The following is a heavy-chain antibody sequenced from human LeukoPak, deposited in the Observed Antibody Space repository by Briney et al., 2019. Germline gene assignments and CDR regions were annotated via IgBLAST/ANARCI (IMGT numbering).Heavy chain of an antibody. V-gene: IGHV3-7*01. CDR1: GLTFRRYW. CDR3: ATSSGSSY. J-gene: IGHJ4*02. D-gene: IGHD6-25*01. CDR2: IKQDGSLE. Sequence: GWSLRLSCAACGLTFRRYWMALLGPAAGKGLEWVAHIKQDGSLEYYVDSVKGRFTISRDNAKNSLYLQMNSLRAEDTAVYYCATSSGSSYWGQGTLVTVSS.